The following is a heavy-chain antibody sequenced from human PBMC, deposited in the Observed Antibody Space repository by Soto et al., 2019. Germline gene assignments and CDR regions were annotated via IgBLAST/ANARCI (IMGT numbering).Heavy chain of an antibody. CDR1: GFTFSSYS. CDR3: ARHPERVAEIGWFDP. CDR2: ISSSSSTI. Sequence: EVQLVESGGGLVQPGGSLRLSCAASGFTFSSYSTNWVRHAPGKGLEWVSYISSSSSTIYYADSVKGRFTISRDNAKNSLYLQMNSLRGEDTAVYYCARHPERVAEIGWFDPWDQGTLVTVSS. D-gene: IGHD6-13*01. V-gene: IGHV3-48*01. J-gene: IGHJ5*02.